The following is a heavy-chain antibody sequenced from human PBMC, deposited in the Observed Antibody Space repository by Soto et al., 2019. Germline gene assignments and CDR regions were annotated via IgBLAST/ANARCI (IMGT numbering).Heavy chain of an antibody. CDR3: AKSRVFIGAIVTLLDS. D-gene: IGHD3-16*02. J-gene: IGHJ4*02. CDR2: ISNNGDTA. Sequence: EVQLLESGGGLVQPGGSLTLSCATSGFTFSSYAMVWVRQAAEKGLEWVESISNNGDTAYYADSVKGRFTISRGNSENTLYLQMTGLRADDTALYFCAKSRVFIGAIVTLLDSWGQGTQVTVSS. V-gene: IGHV3-23*01. CDR1: GFTFSSYA.